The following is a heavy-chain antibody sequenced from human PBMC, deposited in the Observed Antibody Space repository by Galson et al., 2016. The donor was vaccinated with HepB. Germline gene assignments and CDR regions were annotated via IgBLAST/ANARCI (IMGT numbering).Heavy chain of an antibody. Sequence: SETLSLTCTVSGGSISSYYWSWIRQPPGKGLEWIGQIFSSGSTNLNPSPKSRAPISVDTSRNQFSLRLSSVTAADTAVYYCARHQKLYGDFRLTSYFDYWGQGTLVTVSS. D-gene: IGHD4-17*01. V-gene: IGHV4-59*01. CDR1: GGSISSYY. CDR3: ARHQKLYGDFRLTSYFDY. CDR2: IFSSGST. J-gene: IGHJ4*02.